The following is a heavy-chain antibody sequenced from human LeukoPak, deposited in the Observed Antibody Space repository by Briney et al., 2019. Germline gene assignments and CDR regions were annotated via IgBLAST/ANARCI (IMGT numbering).Heavy chain of an antibody. D-gene: IGHD4-17*01. Sequence: SETLSLTCTVSGGSISSYYWSWIRQPAGKGLEWIGRIYPSGTTHYNPSLKSRVSMSVDTSKSHFSLKLTSVTAADTAVYYCADDYGDWGQGTLVTVSS. V-gene: IGHV4-4*07. J-gene: IGHJ4*02. CDR3: ADDYGD. CDR2: IYPSGTT. CDR1: GGSISSYY.